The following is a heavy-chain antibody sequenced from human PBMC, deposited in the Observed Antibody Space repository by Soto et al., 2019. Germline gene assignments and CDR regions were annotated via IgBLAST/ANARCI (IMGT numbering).Heavy chain of an antibody. J-gene: IGHJ4*02. Sequence: ASVKVSFKASGGTFSSYAISWVRQAPGQGLEWMGGIIPIFGTANYAQKFQGRVTITADESTSTAYMELSSLRSEDTAVYYCARVVRDGSSPERGYYFDYWGQGTLVTVSS. CDR1: GGTFSSYA. CDR2: IIPIFGTA. CDR3: ARVVRDGSSPERGYYFDY. D-gene: IGHD6-13*01. V-gene: IGHV1-69*13.